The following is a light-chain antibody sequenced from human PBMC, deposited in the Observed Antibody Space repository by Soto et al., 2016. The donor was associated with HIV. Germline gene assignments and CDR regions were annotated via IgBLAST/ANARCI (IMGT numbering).Light chain of an antibody. CDR2: QNW. CDR1: KLGDKY. Sequence: SYEVTQPPSVSVSPGQTASITCSGDKLGDKYTHWYQQKPGQSPVLIIYQNWRRPSGIPERFSGSNSGNTATLTLTGIQAIDEADYYCHTWDSDTPIFGGGTKLTVL. J-gene: IGLJ2*01. CDR3: HTWDSDTPI. V-gene: IGLV3-1*01.